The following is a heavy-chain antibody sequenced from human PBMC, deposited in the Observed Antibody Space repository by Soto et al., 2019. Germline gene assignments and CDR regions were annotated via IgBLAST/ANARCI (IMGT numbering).Heavy chain of an antibody. J-gene: IGHJ4*02. Sequence: EVQLVESGGGLVKPGGSLRLSCAASGLTFSNAWMSWVRQAPGKGLEWVGRIKSKTDGGTTDYAAPVKGRFTISRDDSKNTLYLQMNSLKTEATAVYYCTTDHRDYSGGGYWGQGTLVTVSS. CDR1: GLTFSNAW. V-gene: IGHV3-15*01. D-gene: IGHD1-26*01. CDR2: IKSKTDGGTT. CDR3: TTDHRDYSGGGY.